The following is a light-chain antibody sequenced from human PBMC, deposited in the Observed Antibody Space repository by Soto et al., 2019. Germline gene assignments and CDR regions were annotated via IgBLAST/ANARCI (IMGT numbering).Light chain of an antibody. CDR1: QSVSTY. Sequence: EIVLTQSPANLSVSPGERAALSCRASQSVSTYLAWYQQKPGQTPRLLIYDASNRATGITVRFRGSGSETDFTLTISSLEPEYFAVYYCQQRSTWPLTFGGGTKVEIK. CDR2: DAS. CDR3: QQRSTWPLT. V-gene: IGKV3-11*01. J-gene: IGKJ4*01.